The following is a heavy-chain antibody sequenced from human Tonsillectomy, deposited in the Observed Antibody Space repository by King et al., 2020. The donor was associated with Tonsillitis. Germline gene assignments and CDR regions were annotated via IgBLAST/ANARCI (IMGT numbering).Heavy chain of an antibody. D-gene: IGHD6-13*01. V-gene: IGHV3-9*01. Sequence: VQLVESGGGLVQPGRSLRISCAASGFTFDDYAMHWVRQAPGKGLEWVSGISWNSGSIGYADSVKGRFTISRDNAKNSLYLQMNSLRAEDTALYYCAKDIGTGIAAAGSDYWGQGTLVTVSS. CDR2: ISWNSGSI. CDR3: AKDIGTGIAAAGSDY. CDR1: GFTFDDYA. J-gene: IGHJ4*02.